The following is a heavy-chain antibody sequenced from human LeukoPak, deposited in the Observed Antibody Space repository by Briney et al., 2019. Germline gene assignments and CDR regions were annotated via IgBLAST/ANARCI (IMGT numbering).Heavy chain of an antibody. J-gene: IGHJ4*02. D-gene: IGHD3-10*01. CDR1: TFTFSGYW. CDR3: ATMAAGIFDY. V-gene: IGHV3-7*01. Sequence: GGSLRLSCAASTFTFSGYWMTWVRQAPGKGLEWVANIKQDGSEKNYVDSVKGRFTTSRDNAKNSLYLQMNTLRADDTAVYYCATMAAGIFDYWGQGTLVSVSS. CDR2: IKQDGSEK.